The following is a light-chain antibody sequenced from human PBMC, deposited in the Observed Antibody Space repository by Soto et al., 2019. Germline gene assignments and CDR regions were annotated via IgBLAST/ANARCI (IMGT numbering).Light chain of an antibody. CDR1: SSNIGNYA. CDR3: AAWDDNLNGWV. CDR2: YDD. J-gene: IGLJ2*01. V-gene: IGLV1-36*01. Sequence: QSVLTQPPSVSGAPRQRVTISCSGSSSNIGNYAVSWYQEIPGKAPKLLIYYDDVLPSGVSDRFSGSKSGTSASLAISGLQSEDEADYYCAAWDDNLNGWVFGGGTKLTVL.